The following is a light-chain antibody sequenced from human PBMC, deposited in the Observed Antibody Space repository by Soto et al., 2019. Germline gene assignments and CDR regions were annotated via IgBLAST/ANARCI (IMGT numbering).Light chain of an antibody. Sequence: QSALTQPRSVSGSPGQSVTISCTGTSNDVGGYNFVSWYQQHPGKVPKLFIYDVSRRPSGVPDRFSGSKSGNTASLTISVLPAEDEADYYCSSYAGIYALVFGGGTKLTVL. CDR1: SNDVGGYNF. CDR3: SSYAGIYALV. CDR2: DVS. J-gene: IGLJ2*01. V-gene: IGLV2-11*01.